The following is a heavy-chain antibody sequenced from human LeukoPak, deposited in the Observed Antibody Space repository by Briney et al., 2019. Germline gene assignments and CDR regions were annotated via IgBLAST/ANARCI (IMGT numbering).Heavy chain of an antibody. Sequence: GASVSVSCKASGYTFTSYGISWVRQAPGQGLEGRGWISSYNGNTNYAQKLEGRVTMTTDTYTSTAYMEVRRLRSADTAVYYCARWAQPYHYYYMDVWGKGTTVTISS. CDR3: ARWAQPYHYYYMDV. J-gene: IGHJ6*03. CDR1: GYTFTSYG. V-gene: IGHV1-18*01. CDR2: ISSYNGNT.